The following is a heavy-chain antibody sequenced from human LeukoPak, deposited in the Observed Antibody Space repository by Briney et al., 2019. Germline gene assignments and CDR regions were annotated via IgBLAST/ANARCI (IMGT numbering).Heavy chain of an antibody. CDR1: GFTVNSNY. Sequence: GGSLRLSCAASGFTVNSNYMSWVRQAPGKGLEWVSVIYSGGSTYYADSVKGRFTISRDNSKNTLYLQMNSLRAEDTAVYYCARGKGYYYYMDVWGKGTTVTVSS. CDR2: IYSGGST. V-gene: IGHV3-53*01. D-gene: IGHD3-10*01. J-gene: IGHJ6*03. CDR3: ARGKGYYYYMDV.